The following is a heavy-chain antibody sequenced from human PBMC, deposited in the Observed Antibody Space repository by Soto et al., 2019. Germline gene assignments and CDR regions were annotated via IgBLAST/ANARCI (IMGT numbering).Heavy chain of an antibody. CDR3: AIHPAPTTSENWFDP. Sequence: QVHLGQSGVEVKTPGASVKVSCQASGYTFFTYDISWVRQAPGQGLEWMGWISTYSGDTKYAQKFQGRVTMTTDTSTTTAYLQLSSLRSDDTAVYYCAIHPAPTTSENWFDPWGQGNGVTVPS. J-gene: IGHJ5*02. CDR1: GYTFFTYD. V-gene: IGHV1-18*01. CDR2: ISTYSGDT. D-gene: IGHD5-12*01.